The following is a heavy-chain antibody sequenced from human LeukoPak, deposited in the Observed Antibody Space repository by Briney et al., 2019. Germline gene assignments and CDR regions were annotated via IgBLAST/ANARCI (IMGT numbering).Heavy chain of an antibody. CDR1: GFTFSSYA. CDR3: ARGAYYYED. D-gene: IGHD3-22*01. V-gene: IGHV3-23*01. Sequence: PGGSLRLSCAASGFTFSSYAMAWVRQVPGKGLEWVSVISGSGDNTYYADSVKGRFTISRDNAKNSLYLQMNSLRAEDTAVYCCARGAYYYEDWGQGTLVTVSS. J-gene: IGHJ4*02. CDR2: ISGSGDNT.